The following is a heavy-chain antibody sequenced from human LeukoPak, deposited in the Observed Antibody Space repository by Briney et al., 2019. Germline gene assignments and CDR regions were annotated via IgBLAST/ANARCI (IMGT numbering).Heavy chain of an antibody. D-gene: IGHD2-15*01. J-gene: IGHJ4*02. CDR1: GFTFSSYG. CDR2: ISNNGGYT. CDR3: AKQLGYCSDGSCYFLY. V-gene: IGHV3-23*01. Sequence: GGSLRLSCAASGFTFSSYGMHWVRQAPGKGLEWVSAISNNGGYTYYADSVQGRFTISRDNSKSTLCLQMNSLRAEDTAVYYCAKQLGYCSDGSCYFLYWGQGTLVTVSS.